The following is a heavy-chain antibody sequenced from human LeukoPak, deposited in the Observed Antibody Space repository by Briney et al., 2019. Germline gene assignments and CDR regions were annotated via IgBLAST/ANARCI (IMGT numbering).Heavy chain of an antibody. CDR3: TRGSYGDYEY. CDR2: ISGSSSYI. Sequence: PGGSLRLSCAASGFTFSSYSMNWVRQAPGKGLEWVSSISGSSSYIYYADSVKGRFTISRDNAKNSLYLQMNSLRAEDTAVYYCTRGSYGDYEYWGQGTLVTVSS. CDR1: GFTFSSYS. D-gene: IGHD4-17*01. J-gene: IGHJ4*02. V-gene: IGHV3-21*01.